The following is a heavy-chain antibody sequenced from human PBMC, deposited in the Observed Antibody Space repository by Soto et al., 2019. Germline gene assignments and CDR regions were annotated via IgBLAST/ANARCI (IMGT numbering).Heavy chain of an antibody. J-gene: IGHJ6*02. Sequence: EVQLVESGGGLVQPGGSLRLSCEASGFTFSSYWMHWVRQVPGKGLIWVARLNGVGTTTKYAESVKGRFTISRDNAKNTVYLQMSSLRAEDTAVYYCARGIRIYYAMDVWGQGTTVTVSS. V-gene: IGHV3-74*03. CDR2: LNGVGTTT. D-gene: IGHD2-15*01. CDR3: ARGIRIYYAMDV. CDR1: GFTFSSYW.